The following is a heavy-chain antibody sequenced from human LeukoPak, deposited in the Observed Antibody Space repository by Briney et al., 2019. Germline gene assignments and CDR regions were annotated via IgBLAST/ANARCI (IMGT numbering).Heavy chain of an antibody. J-gene: IGHJ5*02. Sequence: ASAKVSCKASGYTFTSCGISWVRQAPGQGHEWMGWMSAYNGNTNYAQKLQGRVTMTTDTSTSTAYMELRSLRSDDTAVYYCARGITMVRGVDHDWFDPWGQGTLVTVSS. CDR1: GYTFTSCG. CDR2: MSAYNGNT. CDR3: ARGITMVRGVDHDWFDP. V-gene: IGHV1-18*04. D-gene: IGHD3-10*01.